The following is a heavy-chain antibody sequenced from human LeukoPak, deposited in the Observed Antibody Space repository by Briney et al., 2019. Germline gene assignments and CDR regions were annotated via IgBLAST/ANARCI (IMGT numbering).Heavy chain of an antibody. D-gene: IGHD1-26*01. Sequence: ASVKVSCKASGYTFTSYDINWVRQATGQGLEWMGWMNPNSGNTGYAQKFQGRVTMTRNTSISTAYMELSSLRSEDTAVYYCAREGSGSYAVDYWGQGTLVTVSS. V-gene: IGHV1-8*01. CDR3: AREGSGSYAVDY. J-gene: IGHJ4*02. CDR1: GYTFTSYD. CDR2: MNPNSGNT.